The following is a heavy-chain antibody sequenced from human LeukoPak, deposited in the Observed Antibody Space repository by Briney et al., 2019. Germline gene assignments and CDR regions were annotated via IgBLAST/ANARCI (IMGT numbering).Heavy chain of an antibody. CDR2: ISASGDNT. CDR1: GFTSSDYA. V-gene: IGHV3-23*01. J-gene: IGHJ5*02. D-gene: IGHD3-9*01. Sequence: HPGGSLRLSCAGSGFTSSDYAMTWVRQAPGKGLQWISFISASGDNTHDADSVKGRFTISRDNSEGTLYLHMNSLRDEDTAVYYCAKGPFKETTGYPNWFDPWGQGTLVTVSS. CDR3: AKGPFKETTGYPNWFDP.